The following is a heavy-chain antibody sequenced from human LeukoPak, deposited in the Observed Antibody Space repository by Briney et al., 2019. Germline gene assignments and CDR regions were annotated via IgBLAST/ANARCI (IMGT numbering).Heavy chain of an antibody. V-gene: IGHV3-23*01. Sequence: QPGGSLRLSCAASGFTFSGYTMAWVRQAPGKGLEWVSVISVSGDTTFYLDSVKGRFTISRDNTKNMLYLQMSGLRAEDTAVYYCAKDALRWAFDYWGQGTLVTVSS. D-gene: IGHD4-23*01. J-gene: IGHJ4*02. CDR3: AKDALRWAFDY. CDR2: ISVSGDTT. CDR1: GFTFSGYT.